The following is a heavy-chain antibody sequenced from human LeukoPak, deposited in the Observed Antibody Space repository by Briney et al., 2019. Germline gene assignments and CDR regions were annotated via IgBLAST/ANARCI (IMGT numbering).Heavy chain of an antibody. J-gene: IGHJ3*02. D-gene: IGHD3-22*01. Sequence: ASVKVSCKASGYTFASFVISWVRQAPGQGLEWMGCISTYNGNTHYAHKLQGRVTMTTDTSTSTAYMELRSLRSDDTAVYYCARDFHHRITMIVVVPCAFDIWGQGTMVTVSS. CDR3: ARDFHHRITMIVVVPCAFDI. V-gene: IGHV1-18*01. CDR2: ISTYNGNT. CDR1: GYTFASFV.